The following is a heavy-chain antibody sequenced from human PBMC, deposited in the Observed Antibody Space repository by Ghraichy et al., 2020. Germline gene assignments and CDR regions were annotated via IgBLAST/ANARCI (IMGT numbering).Heavy chain of an antibody. V-gene: IGHV4-39*01. Sequence: GSLRLSCTVSGEPITSSGYYWGWIRQPPGKGLEWIGSIFFGGGTYYSPSLKSRITLSIETSKNQLSLKVRSVTAIDTAVYFCARFSSAWYESDYNWFDPWGQGTLVTVSS. J-gene: IGHJ5*02. CDR3: ARFSSAWYESDYNWFDP. D-gene: IGHD6-13*01. CDR2: IFFGGGT. CDR1: GEPITSSGYY.